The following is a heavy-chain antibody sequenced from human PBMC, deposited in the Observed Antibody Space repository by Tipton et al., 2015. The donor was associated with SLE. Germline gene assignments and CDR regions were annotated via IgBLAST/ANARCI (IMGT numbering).Heavy chain of an antibody. CDR2: VYLNGRT. CDR1: GGSINSDY. Sequence: TLSLTCSVSGGSINSDYWSWIRQPPGKGLEWIGYVYLNGRTNYNSSLESRITISEDTSKNQFSLRLTSVTAADTATYYCARGATVTRFDYWGQGALVTVSS. CDR3: ARGATVTRFDY. J-gene: IGHJ4*02. D-gene: IGHD4-17*01. V-gene: IGHV4-59*01.